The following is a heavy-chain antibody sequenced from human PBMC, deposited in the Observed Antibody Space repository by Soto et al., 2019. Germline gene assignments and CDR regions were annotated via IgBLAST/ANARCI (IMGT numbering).Heavy chain of an antibody. Sequence: HVLLVQSGSEMKTPGSSVRVSCKSAGDSFRSYSLSWVRQAPGQGLEWIGGFIPIFGTPNYAQKFQGRLTISADESTSTVSMDLSSLRSEDTAVYYCAWARGVVDNYYYYGMDVWGQGTTVTVSS. D-gene: IGHD3-22*01. CDR3: AWARGVVDNYYYYGMDV. J-gene: IGHJ6*02. CDR1: GDSFRSYS. CDR2: FIPIFGTP. V-gene: IGHV1-69*01.